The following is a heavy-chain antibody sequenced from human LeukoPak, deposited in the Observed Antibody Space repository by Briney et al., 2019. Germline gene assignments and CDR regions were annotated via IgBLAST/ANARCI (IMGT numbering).Heavy chain of an antibody. CDR2: ISDDGSGK. CDR3: ARELSGSYHFDE. CDR1: GFTFTSYA. J-gene: IGHJ4*02. D-gene: IGHD3-10*01. Sequence: PGRSLRLSCEASGFTFTSYAMHWVRRGPGKGPEWVAVISDDGSGKYYADSVKGRLTISRDNSKYTLNLQMNSLRDEDTAVYYCARELSGSYHFDEWGQRTLVTVSS. V-gene: IGHV3-30*04.